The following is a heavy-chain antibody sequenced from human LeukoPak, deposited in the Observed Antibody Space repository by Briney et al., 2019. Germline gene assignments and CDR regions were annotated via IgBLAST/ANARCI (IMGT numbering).Heavy chain of an antibody. CDR1: GYTFSSYA. J-gene: IGHJ6*02. Sequence: GGSLRLSCAASGYTFSSYAMSWVRQAPGKGLVWVSRINGDGRNINYADSVRGRFTISRDNAKNTLYLQMNTLRVEDTAVYYCTRDLMDYDVSTGLHHYYMDVWGQGTTVTVSS. CDR2: INGDGRNI. V-gene: IGHV3-74*01. D-gene: IGHD3-9*01. CDR3: TRDLMDYDVSTGLHHYYMDV.